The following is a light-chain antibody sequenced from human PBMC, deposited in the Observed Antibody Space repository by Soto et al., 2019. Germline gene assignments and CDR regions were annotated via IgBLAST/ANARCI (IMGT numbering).Light chain of an antibody. J-gene: IGLJ3*02. CDR1: SSDVGGYNY. CDR2: EGS. Sequence: QSALTQPASVSGSPGQSITISCTGTSSDVGGYNYVSWYQHHAGKAPRLMIYEGSKRPSGVSNRFSGSKSGNTASLTISGLQAEDEADYYCCSYAGSSTSWVFGGGTKLTVL. CDR3: CSYAGSSTSWV. V-gene: IGLV2-23*01.